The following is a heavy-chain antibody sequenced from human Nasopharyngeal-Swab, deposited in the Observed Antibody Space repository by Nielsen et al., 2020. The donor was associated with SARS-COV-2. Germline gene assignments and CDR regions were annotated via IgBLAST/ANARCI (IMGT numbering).Heavy chain of an antibody. CDR3: ARRGGRPSPRNCSGGSCYCY. D-gene: IGHD2-15*01. Sequence: GSLRLSCAVYGGSFSGYYWSWIRQPPGKGLEWIGEINHSGSTNYNPSLKSRVTISVDTSKNQFSLKLSSVTAADTDVYYCARRGGRPSPRNCSGGSCYCYWGQGTLVTVAS. CDR2: INHSGST. CDR1: GGSFSGYY. J-gene: IGHJ4*02. V-gene: IGHV4-34*01.